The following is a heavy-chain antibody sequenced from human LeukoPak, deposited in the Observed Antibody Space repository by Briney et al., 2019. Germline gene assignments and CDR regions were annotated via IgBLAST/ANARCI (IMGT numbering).Heavy chain of an antibody. D-gene: IGHD5-12*01. V-gene: IGHV1-69*13. CDR1: GGTFSSYA. CDR3: ARAMVGIVATDRYFDY. J-gene: IGHJ4*02. Sequence: GASVKVSCKASGGTFSSYAISWVRQAPGQGLEWMGGIIPIFGTANYAQKFQGRVTITADESTSTAYMELSSLRSEDTAVYYCARAMVGIVATDRYFDYWGQGTLVTVSS. CDR2: IIPIFGTA.